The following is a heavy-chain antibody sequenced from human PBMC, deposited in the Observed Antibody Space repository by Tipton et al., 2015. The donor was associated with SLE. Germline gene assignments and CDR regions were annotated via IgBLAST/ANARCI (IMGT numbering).Heavy chain of an antibody. Sequence: TLSLTCTVSGGSIRSGGYYWGWIRQPPGKGLGWFVRIYHSGSTYYNPSLKSRVTISVDTSKNQFSLKLSSVTAADTAVYYCARVRSGSSYYYYYMDVWGKGTTVTVSS. J-gene: IGHJ6*03. CDR3: ARVRSGSSYYYYYMDV. CDR1: GGSIRSGGYY. D-gene: IGHD1-26*01. V-gene: IGHV4-39*07. CDR2: IYHSGST.